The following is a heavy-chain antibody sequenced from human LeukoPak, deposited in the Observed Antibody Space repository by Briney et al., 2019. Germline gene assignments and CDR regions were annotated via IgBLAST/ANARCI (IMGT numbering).Heavy chain of an antibody. D-gene: IGHD5-24*01. V-gene: IGHV3-7*01. Sequence: TGGSLRPSCVASGLTFSNKWMTWVRQAPGKGLEWVANIKGDGSEKYYVDSVRGRFTISRDNAKSSVYLQMDSLRGEDTAVYFCARDSEQVEGHYGMDVWCQGTTVIVSS. CDR1: GLTFSNKW. CDR3: ARDSEQVEGHYGMDV. CDR2: IKGDGSEK. J-gene: IGHJ6*02.